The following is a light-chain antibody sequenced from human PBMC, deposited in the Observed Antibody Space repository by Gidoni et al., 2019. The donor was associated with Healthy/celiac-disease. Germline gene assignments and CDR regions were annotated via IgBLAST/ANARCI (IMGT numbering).Light chain of an antibody. CDR2: RNN. CDR1: SSNIGSNY. Sequence: QSVLTQPPSASGTPGQRVTISCSGSSSNIGSNYVYWYQQLPGTAPKLLIYRNNQRPLGVPDRFSGSKSGTSASQAISGLRSEDEADYYCAAWDDSLSGPVFGGGTKLTVL. V-gene: IGLV1-47*01. CDR3: AAWDDSLSGPV. J-gene: IGLJ3*02.